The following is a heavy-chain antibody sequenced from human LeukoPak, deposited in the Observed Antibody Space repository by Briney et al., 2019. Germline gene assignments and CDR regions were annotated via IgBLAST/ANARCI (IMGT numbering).Heavy chain of an antibody. J-gene: IGHJ5*02. CDR2: LNWNGGGR. D-gene: IGHD4-23*01. CDR3: ARDAVASGRAWFDP. CDR1: GFTLEDYG. Sequence: GGCLRLSCTVSGFTLEDYGTNCGREVPRKEPGWVSGLNWNGGGRRYADSVKARFIISRDNAKCVLYLQLNDLRVEDTALYYCARDAVASGRAWFDPWGQGTLVTVSS. V-gene: IGHV3-20*04.